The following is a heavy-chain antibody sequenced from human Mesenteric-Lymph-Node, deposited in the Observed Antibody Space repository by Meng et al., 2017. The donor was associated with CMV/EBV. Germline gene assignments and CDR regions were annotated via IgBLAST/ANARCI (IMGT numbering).Heavy chain of an antibody. J-gene: IGHJ4*02. V-gene: IGHV3-7*01. CDR2: IKQDGSEK. D-gene: IGHD3-3*01. Sequence: GGSLRLSCAASGLTFTDAWMNWVRQAPGKGLEWVANIKQDGSEKYYVDSVKGRFTISRDNAKNSLYLQMNSLRAEDTAVYYCARVAIFGHFDYWGQGTLVTVSS. CDR3: ARVAIFGHFDY. CDR1: GLTFTDAW.